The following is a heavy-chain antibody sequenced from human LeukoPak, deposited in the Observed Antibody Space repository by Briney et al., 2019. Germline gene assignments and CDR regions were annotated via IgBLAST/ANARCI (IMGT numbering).Heavy chain of an antibody. V-gene: IGHV4-34*01. D-gene: IGHD2-8*01. CDR1: GGSFSDYW. CDR3: AREGVANGNRFDP. CDR2: INHSGTT. J-gene: IGHJ5*02. Sequence: PSETLSLTCAVYGGSFSDYWYAWIRQSPGKGLEWMGEINHSGTTTYIPSLKSRVSMSVDTSKNQFSLKLSSVTAADTAVYYCAREGVANGNRFDPWGQGTLVTVSS.